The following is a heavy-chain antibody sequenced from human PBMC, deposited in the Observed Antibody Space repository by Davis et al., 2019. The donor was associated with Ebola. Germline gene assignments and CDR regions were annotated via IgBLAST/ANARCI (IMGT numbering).Heavy chain of an antibody. J-gene: IGHJ4*02. CDR1: GFIFRNYA. CDR2: ASHDGTTT. CDR3: ARAVSGKEDLDF. Sequence: PGGSLRLSCAASGFIFRNYAMHWVRQTPDKGLEWVAVASHDGTTTYYEDSVKGRFTISRDNSKNTLYLQLNRLRTEDTAVYFCARAVSGKEDLDFWGQGTLVTVSS. V-gene: IGHV3-30*04. D-gene: IGHD6-19*01.